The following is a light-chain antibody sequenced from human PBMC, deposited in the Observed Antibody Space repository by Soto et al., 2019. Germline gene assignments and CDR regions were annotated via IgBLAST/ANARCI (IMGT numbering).Light chain of an antibody. CDR2: DAS. J-gene: IGKJ4*01. CDR1: QTVRNNY. V-gene: IGKV3-20*01. CDR3: QQFSSYPLT. Sequence: EFVFTQSPCTLSLSPGERATLSCRARQTVRNNYLAWYQQKPGQAPRLLIYDASSRATGIPDRFSGGGSGTDFTLTIGRLEPEDFAVYYCQQFSSYPLTFGGGTKVDIK.